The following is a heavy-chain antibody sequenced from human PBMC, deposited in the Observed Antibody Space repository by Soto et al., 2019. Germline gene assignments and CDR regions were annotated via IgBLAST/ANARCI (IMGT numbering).Heavy chain of an antibody. J-gene: IGHJ3*02. V-gene: IGHV6-1*01. CDR2: TLYRSKWYN. CDR1: GDSVSSNSAG. CDR3: ARGSQFAFDI. Sequence: SPTLSLTCAISGDSVSSNSAGWDWIRQSPSRGLEWLGRTLYRSKWYNDYAVSVKSRITINPDTSKNQFSLQLNSVTPEDTAVYYCARGSQFAFDIWGQGTLVTVSS.